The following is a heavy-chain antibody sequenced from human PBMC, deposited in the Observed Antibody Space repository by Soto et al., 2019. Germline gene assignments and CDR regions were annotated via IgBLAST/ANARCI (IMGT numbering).Heavy chain of an antibody. CDR3: AREVPSRYFDL. D-gene: IGHD1-1*01. J-gene: IGHJ2*01. V-gene: IGHV4-34*01. CDR2: INHSGSI. Sequence: QVRLQQWGAGLLKPSETLSLTCAVYGASFSDSYWNWIRQPPGKGLEWIGEINHSGSIIYNTSLESRVTISLDTSRKQFTLKMRSATAADTAVYYCAREVPSRYFDLWGRGTPVTVSS. CDR1: GASFSDSY.